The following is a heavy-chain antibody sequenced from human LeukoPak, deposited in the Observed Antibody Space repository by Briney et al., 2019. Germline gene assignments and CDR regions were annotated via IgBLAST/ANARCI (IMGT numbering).Heavy chain of an antibody. CDR1: GFTFSGYG. V-gene: IGHV3-48*02. D-gene: IGHD2-2*01. Sequence: GGFLRLSCAASGFTFSGYGINWVRLAPGKGLEWVTIISNGNTEHYADPVKGRFTVSRDNARSSAYLQMNSLRDEDTAMYYCARDYGYCRGNTCYASFDYWGHGTLVTVSS. CDR2: ISNGNTE. CDR3: ARDYGYCRGNTCYASFDY. J-gene: IGHJ4*01.